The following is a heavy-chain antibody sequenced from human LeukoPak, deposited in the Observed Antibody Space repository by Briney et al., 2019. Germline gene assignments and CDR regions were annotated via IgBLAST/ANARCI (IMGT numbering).Heavy chain of an antibody. CDR1: GFTFSDYY. V-gene: IGHV3-11*04. CDR2: ISSSGSTI. CDR3: TTGSPWVFDY. J-gene: IGHJ4*02. Sequence: GGSLRLSCAASGFTFSDYYMSWIRQAPGKGLEWVSYISSSGSTIYYADSVKGRFTVSRDNAKNSLHLQMNSLRAEDTAVYYCTTGSPWVFDYWGQGTLVTVSS. D-gene: IGHD1-14*01.